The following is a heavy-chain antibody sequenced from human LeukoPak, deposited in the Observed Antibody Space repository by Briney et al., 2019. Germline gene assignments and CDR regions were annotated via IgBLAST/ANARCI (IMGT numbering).Heavy chain of an antibody. D-gene: IGHD6-13*01. CDR3: ARGVAAAGQEWWFDP. J-gene: IGHJ5*02. Sequence: SETLSLTCTVSGGSISSYYWSWIRQPPGKGLEWIGYIYYSGSTNHNPSLKSRVTISVDTSKNQFSLKLSSVTAADTAVYYCARGVAAAGQEWWFDPWGQGTLVTVSS. V-gene: IGHV4-59*01. CDR2: IYYSGST. CDR1: GGSISSYY.